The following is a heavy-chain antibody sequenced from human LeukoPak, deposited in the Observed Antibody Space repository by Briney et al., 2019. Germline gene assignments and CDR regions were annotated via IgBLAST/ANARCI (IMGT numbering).Heavy chain of an antibody. J-gene: IGHJ4*02. CDR3: ARSYCSGGSCSLGAFDY. CDR1: AYTFTGYY. Sequence: GASVKVSCKASAYTFTGYYIFWVRQAPGQGLEWMGRINPNSGGTNSALKFQGRVTMTGDTSISTAFMELSRLRSDDTAVYYCARSYCSGGSCSLGAFDYWGQGTLVTVS. CDR2: INPNSGGT. D-gene: IGHD2-15*01. V-gene: IGHV1-2*06.